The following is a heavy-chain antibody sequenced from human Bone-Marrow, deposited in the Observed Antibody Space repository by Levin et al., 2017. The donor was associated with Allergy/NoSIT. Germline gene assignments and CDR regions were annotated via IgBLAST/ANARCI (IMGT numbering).Heavy chain of an antibody. CDR3: AREGGTTKAPLFDY. J-gene: IGHJ4*02. CDR2: ILPGDSET. V-gene: IGHV5-51*01. CDR1: GYNFTTYW. Sequence: ASVKVSCKASGYNFTTYWIGWVRQMPGKGLEWMGIILPGDSETRYSPSFQGQVTISTDKSISTAYLQWSSLKASDTAMYYCAREGGTTKAPLFDYWGQGTLVTVSS. D-gene: IGHD3-16*01.